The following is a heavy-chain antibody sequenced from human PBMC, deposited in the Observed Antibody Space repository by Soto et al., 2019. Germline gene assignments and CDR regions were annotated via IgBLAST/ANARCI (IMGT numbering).Heavy chain of an antibody. V-gene: IGHV3-23*01. J-gene: IGHJ4*02. CDR3: AKDHPYGSGSYYTAHPLSLYYFDY. CDR1: GFTFSSYA. D-gene: IGHD3-10*01. Sequence: GGSLRLSCAASGFTFSSYAMSWVRQAPGKGLEWVSAISGSGGSTYYADSVKGRFTIARDKAKSTLYLQMNSVRAEDTAVYYCAKDHPYGSGSYYTAHPLSLYYFDYWGQGTLVTVSS. CDR2: ISGSGGST.